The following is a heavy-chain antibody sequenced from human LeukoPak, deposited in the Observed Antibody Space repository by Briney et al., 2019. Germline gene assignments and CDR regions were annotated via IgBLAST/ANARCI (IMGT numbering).Heavy chain of an antibody. CDR2: ISSGGVST. V-gene: IGHV3-23*01. Sequence: GGSLRLSCAASGFAFSSYAMNWVRQIPGKGLEWVSDISSGGVSTHYADSVKGRLTISRDNSKNTLYLQMNSLRVEDTAVYCCAKSLAPYYFDSWGQGTLVTVSS. J-gene: IGHJ4*02. CDR3: AKSLAPYYFDS. CDR1: GFAFSSYA.